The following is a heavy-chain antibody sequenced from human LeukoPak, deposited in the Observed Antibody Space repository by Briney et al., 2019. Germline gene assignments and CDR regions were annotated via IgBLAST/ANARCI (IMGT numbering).Heavy chain of an antibody. V-gene: IGHV1-69*04. CDR2: IIPILGIA. CDR1: GYTFTSYG. J-gene: IGHJ4*02. CDR3: ARDGDGYNLVPGY. Sequence: GASVKVSCKASGYTFTSYGISWVRQAPGQGLEWMGRIIPILGIANYAQKFQGRVTITADKSTSTAYMELSSLRSEDTAVYYCARDGDGYNLVPGYWGQGTLVTVSS. D-gene: IGHD5-24*01.